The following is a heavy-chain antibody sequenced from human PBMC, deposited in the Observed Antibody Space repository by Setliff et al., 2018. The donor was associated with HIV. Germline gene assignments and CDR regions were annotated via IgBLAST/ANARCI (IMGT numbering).Heavy chain of an antibody. CDR1: GFTFSSYW. CDR3: AKEIDPYPSTSIDY. V-gene: IGHV3-7*03. J-gene: IGHJ4*02. Sequence: GGSLRLSCAGSGFTFSSYWMTWVRQAPGKGLEWVANIKQDGSQKYYADSVKGRFTSSRDNSKNTLYLQMNSLRAEDTAIYYCAKEIDPYPSTSIDYWGQGTLVTVSS. CDR2: IKQDGSQK. D-gene: IGHD2-2*01.